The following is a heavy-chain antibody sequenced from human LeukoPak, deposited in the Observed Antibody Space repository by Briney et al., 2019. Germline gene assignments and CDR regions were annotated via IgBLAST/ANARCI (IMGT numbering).Heavy chain of an antibody. CDR1: GGSIGNNY. J-gene: IGHJ4*02. D-gene: IGHD6-19*01. CDR3: AKYGNSGWVIDN. V-gene: IGHV4-59*08. Sequence: SETLSLTCTVSGGSIGNNYWTWIRQPPGKGLEYIGYIYYTGATNYNPSLKSRVTISVDTSKSQFSLKLSSVTAADTAVYFCAKYGNSGWVIDNWGQGALVTVSS. CDR2: IYYTGAT.